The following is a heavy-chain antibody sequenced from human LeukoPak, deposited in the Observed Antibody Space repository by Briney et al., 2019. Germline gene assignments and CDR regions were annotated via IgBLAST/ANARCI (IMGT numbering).Heavy chain of an antibody. CDR2: IYYSGST. CDR1: GVSISSSSYY. Sequence: PSETLSLTCTVSGVSISSSSYYWGWIRQPPGKGLEWIGSIYYSGSTYYNPSLKSRVTISVDTSKNQFSLKLSSVTAADTAVYYCARDDSSGQWLVYWGQGTLVTVSS. D-gene: IGHD3-22*01. J-gene: IGHJ4*02. V-gene: IGHV4-39*07. CDR3: ARDDSSGQWLVY.